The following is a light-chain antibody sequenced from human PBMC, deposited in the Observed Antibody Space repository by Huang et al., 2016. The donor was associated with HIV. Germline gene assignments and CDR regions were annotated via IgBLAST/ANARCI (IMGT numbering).Light chain of an antibody. CDR2: AAS. J-gene: IGKJ5*01. V-gene: IGKV1-13*02. CDR3: QQLHTYPIT. Sequence: AVQLTQSPSSLSASVGDTVIISCRASQDLGTSLAWYQQRTGRAPKLLISAASTLQTGVPSRFSGDSAGTYFTLFITNLQPEDFATYYCQQLHTYPITFGQGTRLDMK. CDR1: QDLGTS.